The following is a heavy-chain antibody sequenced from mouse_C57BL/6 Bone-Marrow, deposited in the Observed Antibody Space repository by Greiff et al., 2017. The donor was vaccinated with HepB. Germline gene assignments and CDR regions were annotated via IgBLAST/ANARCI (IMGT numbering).Heavy chain of an antibody. Sequence: QVQLQQSGAELVRPGASVTLSCTASGYTFTDYEMHWVKQTPVHGLEWIGAIDPETGGTAYNQTFKGKGILTADKSSSTAYMELRSLTSEDSAVYYCTREDYGSSYWYFDVWGTGTTVTVSS. CDR3: TREDYGSSYWYFDV. CDR1: GYTFTDYE. V-gene: IGHV1-15*01. D-gene: IGHD1-1*01. CDR2: IDPETGGT. J-gene: IGHJ1*03.